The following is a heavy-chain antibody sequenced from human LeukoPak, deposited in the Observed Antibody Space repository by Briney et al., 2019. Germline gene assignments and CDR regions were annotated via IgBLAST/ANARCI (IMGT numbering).Heavy chain of an antibody. CDR3: ARDQVGSSGPRLFDY. J-gene: IGHJ4*02. CDR2: TYYRGKWYN. CDR1: GDSVSINSAA. Sequence: SPTLSLTFAISGDSVSINSAAWNWIRQAPARGLEWLGSTYYRGKWYNDDAVSVKSRITINPDTSKNQFSLQLNSVTPEDTAVYYCARDQVGSSGPRLFDYWGQGTLVTVSS. D-gene: IGHD6-19*01. V-gene: IGHV6-1*01.